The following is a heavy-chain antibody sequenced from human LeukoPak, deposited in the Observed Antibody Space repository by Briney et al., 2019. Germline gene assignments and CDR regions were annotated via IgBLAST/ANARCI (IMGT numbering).Heavy chain of an antibody. D-gene: IGHD2-15*01. CDR2: ISGSGDRT. CDR1: GFTFSSYA. J-gene: IGHJ6*03. CDR3: AKEVGVGHMDV. Sequence: GGSLRLSCAASGFTFSSYAMSWVRQAPGKGLEWVSAISGSGDRTYYADSVKGRFTISRDNSKKILYLQMNSLRAGDTTVYYCAKEVGVGHMDVWGKGTTVTVSS. V-gene: IGHV3-23*01.